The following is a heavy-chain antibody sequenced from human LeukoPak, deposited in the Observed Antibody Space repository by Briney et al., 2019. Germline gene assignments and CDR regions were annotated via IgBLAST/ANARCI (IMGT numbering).Heavy chain of an antibody. Sequence: PSETLSLTCTVSGDSINSGGYFWSWIRQHPGKGLEWIGYIYYSGSTYYNPSLKSRVTISVDTSKNQFSLKLSSVTAADTAVYYCARHRLLRFLEWLLDYRGQGTLVTVSS. D-gene: IGHD3-3*01. CDR3: ARHRLLRFLEWLLDY. CDR1: GDSINSGGYF. V-gene: IGHV4-31*03. J-gene: IGHJ4*02. CDR2: IYYSGST.